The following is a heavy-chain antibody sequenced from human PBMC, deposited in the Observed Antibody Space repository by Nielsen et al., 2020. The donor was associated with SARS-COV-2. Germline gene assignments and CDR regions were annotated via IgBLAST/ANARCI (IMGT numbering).Heavy chain of an antibody. J-gene: IGHJ4*02. CDR2: IYYSGSS. D-gene: IGHD3-9*01. CDR1: GGSISSGDYY. Sequence: SETLSLTCTVSGGSISSGDYYWSWIRQPPGKGLEWIGYIYYSGSSYYNPSLKSRVTISLDTSKNQFSLKLSSVTAADTAVYYCARGSGIRYFDWLNGVPGYYFDYWGRGTLVTVSS. V-gene: IGHV4-30-4*01. CDR3: ARGSGIRYFDWLNGVPGYYFDY.